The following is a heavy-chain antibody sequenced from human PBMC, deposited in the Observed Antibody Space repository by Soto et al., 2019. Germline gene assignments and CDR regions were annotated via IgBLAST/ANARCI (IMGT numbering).Heavy chain of an antibody. Sequence: PGASLKISCKGSGYSFTSYWIGWVRQMPGKGLEWMGIIYPGDSDTRYSPSFQGQVTISADKSISTAYLQWSSLKASDTAMYYCARHFGNSSSWYYGMDVWGQGTTVTVSS. CDR2: IYPGDSDT. D-gene: IGHD6-13*01. V-gene: IGHV5-51*01. J-gene: IGHJ6*02. CDR1: GYSFTSYW. CDR3: ARHFGNSSSWYYGMDV.